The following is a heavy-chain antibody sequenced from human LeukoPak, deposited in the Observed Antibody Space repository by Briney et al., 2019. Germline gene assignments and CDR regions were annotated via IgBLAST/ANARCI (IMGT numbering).Heavy chain of an antibody. Sequence: PGGSLRLSCAASGFTFSSYSMNWVRQAPGKGLECVSYISSSSSTIYYADSVKGRFTISRDNAKNSLYLQMNSLRAEDTAVNYCAIDKFGFGFDPWGQGTLVTVSS. V-gene: IGHV3-48*04. J-gene: IGHJ5*02. CDR2: ISSSSSTI. CDR3: AIDKFGFGFDP. CDR1: GFTFSSYS. D-gene: IGHD3-16*01.